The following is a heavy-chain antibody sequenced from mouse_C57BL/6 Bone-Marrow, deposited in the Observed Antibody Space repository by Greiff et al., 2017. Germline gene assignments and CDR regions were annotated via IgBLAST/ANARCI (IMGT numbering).Heavy chain of an antibody. Sequence: QVQLQQSGAELARPGASVKLSCKASGYTFTSYGISWVKQRTGQGLEWIGEIYPRSGNTYYNEKFKGKATLTADKSSSTAYMELRSLTSEDSAVYFCARDHYYGSSLYYFDYGGQGTTLTVSS. CDR3: ARDHYYGSSLYYFDY. V-gene: IGHV1-81*01. CDR1: GYTFTSYG. CDR2: IYPRSGNT. J-gene: IGHJ2*01. D-gene: IGHD1-1*01.